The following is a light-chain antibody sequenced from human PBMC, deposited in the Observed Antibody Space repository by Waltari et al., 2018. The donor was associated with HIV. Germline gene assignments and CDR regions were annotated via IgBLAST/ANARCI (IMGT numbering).Light chain of an antibody. CDR2: SNT. CDR1: SSNIESNT. Sequence: QSVLTQPSSASGTPGQRVAISCSGSSSNIESNTVNWYQQLPGTAPKLLVYSNTPRPSGGPDRISGSKSGTSASLAISGLQSEDEADDYCAAWDDSLNGWVFGGGTKLTVL. V-gene: IGLV1-44*01. CDR3: AAWDDSLNGWV. J-gene: IGLJ3*02.